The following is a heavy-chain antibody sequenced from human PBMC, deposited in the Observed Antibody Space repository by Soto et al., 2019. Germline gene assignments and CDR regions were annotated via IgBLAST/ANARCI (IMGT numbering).Heavy chain of an antibody. D-gene: IGHD6-13*01. CDR3: ARAHSSWYEAQNWFDP. Sequence: ASVKVSCKASGYTFTGYYMHWVRQAPGQGLEWMGWINPNSGGTNYTQKFQGWVTMTRDTSISTAYMELSRLRSDDTAVYYCARAHSSWYEAQNWFDPWGQGTMVTVYS. J-gene: IGHJ5*02. CDR1: GYTFTGYY. CDR2: INPNSGGT. V-gene: IGHV1-2*04.